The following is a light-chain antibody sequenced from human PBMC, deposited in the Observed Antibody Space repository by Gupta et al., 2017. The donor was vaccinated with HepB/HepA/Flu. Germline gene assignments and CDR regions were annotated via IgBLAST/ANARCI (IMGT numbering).Light chain of an antibody. Sequence: QSLLTQPPSVSGSPGQSVTISCTGTSSDVGGYNSVSCYQQHPGKAPKLMIYDVNKRPSGVPDRFSGSKSGNTASLTISGLQAEDEADYHCCSYAGDSSYVFGSGTKVTVL. CDR3: CSYAGDSSYV. V-gene: IGLV2-11*01. J-gene: IGLJ1*01. CDR1: SSDVGGYNS. CDR2: DVN.